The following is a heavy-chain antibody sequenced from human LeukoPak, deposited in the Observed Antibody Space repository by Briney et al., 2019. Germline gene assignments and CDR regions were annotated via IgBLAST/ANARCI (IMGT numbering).Heavy chain of an antibody. V-gene: IGHV4-39*01. CDR2: IYYSGNT. Sequence: PSETLSLTCTVSGDPISSSSYYWGWIRQPPGKGLEWIGSIYYSGNTYYNPSLKSRVTISVDTSKNQFSLKLSSVTAADTAVYYCVGYTYGLAFDAFDIWGQGTMVTVSS. CDR3: VGYTYGLAFDAFDI. J-gene: IGHJ3*02. CDR1: GDPISSSSYY. D-gene: IGHD5-18*01.